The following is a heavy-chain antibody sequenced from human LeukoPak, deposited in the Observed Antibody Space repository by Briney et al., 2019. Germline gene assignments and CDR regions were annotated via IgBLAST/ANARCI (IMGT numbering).Heavy chain of an antibody. V-gene: IGHV4-59*01. Sequence: SETLSLTCTVSGGSINSYYWTWIRQPPGKGLEWIGYIYYSGSTNYNPSLKSRVTISVDTSKNQFSLKLSSVTAADTAVYYCAKKEGITMVRGVMRAFDIWGQGTMVTVSS. J-gene: IGHJ3*02. D-gene: IGHD3-10*01. CDR1: GGSINSYY. CDR3: AKKEGITMVRGVMRAFDI. CDR2: IYYSGST.